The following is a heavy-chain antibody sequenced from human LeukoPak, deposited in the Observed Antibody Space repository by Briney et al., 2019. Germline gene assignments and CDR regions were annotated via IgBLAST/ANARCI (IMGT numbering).Heavy chain of an antibody. CDR1: GFTFGDYA. V-gene: IGHV3-49*04. CDR3: TRTGALGYYYYMDV. Sequence: GGSLRLSCTASGFTFGDYAMSWVRQAPGKGLEWVGFIRSKAYGVAIEYAASVKGRFTISRDDSKSIAYLQMNSLKTEDTAVYYCTRTGALGYYYYMDVWGKGTTVTISS. J-gene: IGHJ6*03. CDR2: IRSKAYGVAI. D-gene: IGHD1-14*01.